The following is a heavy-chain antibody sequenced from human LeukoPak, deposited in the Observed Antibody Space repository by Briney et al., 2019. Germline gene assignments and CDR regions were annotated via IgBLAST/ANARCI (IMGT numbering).Heavy chain of an antibody. CDR2: INHSGST. CDR3: ARGVLMVYAIRRAGWFDP. Sequence: SETLSLTCAVYGGSFSGYYWSWIRQPPGKGLEWIGEINHSGSTNYNPPLKSRVTISVDTSKNQFSLKLSSVTAADTAVYYCARGVLMVYAIRRAGWFDPWGQGTLVTVSS. J-gene: IGHJ5*02. CDR1: GGSFSGYY. D-gene: IGHD2-8*01. V-gene: IGHV4-34*01.